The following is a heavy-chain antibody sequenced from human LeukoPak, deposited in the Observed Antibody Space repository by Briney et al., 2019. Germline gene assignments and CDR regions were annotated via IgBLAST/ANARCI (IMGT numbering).Heavy chain of an antibody. J-gene: IGHJ5*01. CDR1: GSTFSSYA. CDR2: VSGNGYST. V-gene: IGHV3-23*01. CDR3: ATVGHYGPGSSRLTWFES. D-gene: IGHD3-10*01. Sequence: GGSLRLSCAASGSTFSSYATTWVRQAPGKGLEWVSGVSGNGYSTYYADSVRGRFTVSRDNSKNTLSLRMNSLRADDTAVYYCATVGHYGPGSSRLTWFESWGQGTLVMVSS.